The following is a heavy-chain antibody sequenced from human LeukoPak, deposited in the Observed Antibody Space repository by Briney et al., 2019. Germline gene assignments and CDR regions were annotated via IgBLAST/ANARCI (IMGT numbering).Heavy chain of an antibody. CDR1: GGSISSGSYY. D-gene: IGHD5-24*01. CDR2: IYTSGST. CDR3: AREGLHVDY. Sequence: SETLSLTCTVSGGSISSGSYYWSWIRQPAGKGLEWIGRIYTSGSTNYNPSLKSRVTISVDTSKNQFSLKLSSVTAADTAVYHCAREGLHVDYWGQGTLVTVSS. J-gene: IGHJ4*02. V-gene: IGHV4-61*02.